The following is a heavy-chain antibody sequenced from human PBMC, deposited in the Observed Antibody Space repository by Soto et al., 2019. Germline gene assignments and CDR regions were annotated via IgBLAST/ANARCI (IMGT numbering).Heavy chain of an antibody. V-gene: IGHV4-34*01. CDR2: INHSGST. J-gene: IGHJ6*02. CDR1: GGSFSGYY. Sequence: QVQLQQWGAGLLKPSETLSLTCAVYGGSFSGYYWSWIRQPPGKGLEWIGNINHSGSTNYNPSLKSRVTISADTAKNQFSLKLSSVTAADTAVYYCARGRSWYCSGGSCSRYYYYYYGMDVWGQGTTVTVSS. CDR3: ARGRSWYCSGGSCSRYYYYYYGMDV. D-gene: IGHD2-15*01.